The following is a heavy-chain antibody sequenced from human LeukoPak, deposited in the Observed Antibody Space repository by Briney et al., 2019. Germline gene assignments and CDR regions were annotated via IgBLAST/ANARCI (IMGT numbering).Heavy chain of an antibody. CDR3: VKDGLAFCGGDCYSYFGY. J-gene: IGHJ4*02. D-gene: IGHD2-21*02. CDR1: GFTFSVYA. Sequence: PGGSLRLSCSASGFTFSVYAIRWVRQAPGKGLEYVSTIISNGGSTYYADSVKGRFTISRDNSKNTVSLQMSSLRAEDTALYYCVKDGLAFCGGDCYSYFGYWGQGTLVTVSS. V-gene: IGHV3-64D*06. CDR2: IISNGGST.